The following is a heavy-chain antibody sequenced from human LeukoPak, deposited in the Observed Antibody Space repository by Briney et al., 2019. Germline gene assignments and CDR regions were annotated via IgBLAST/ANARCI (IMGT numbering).Heavy chain of an antibody. CDR1: GFTFSGSA. D-gene: IGHD3-3*01. Sequence: PGGSLRLSCAASGFTFSGSAMHGVRQASGKGLEWVGRIRSNANSFATAYAASVKGRFTISRDDSKNTAYLQMNSLKTEDTTVYCCRFLEWLEYYCYYMDVWGKGTTVTVSS. CDR3: RFLEWLEYYCYYMDV. CDR2: IRSNANSFAT. V-gene: IGHV3-73*01. J-gene: IGHJ6*03.